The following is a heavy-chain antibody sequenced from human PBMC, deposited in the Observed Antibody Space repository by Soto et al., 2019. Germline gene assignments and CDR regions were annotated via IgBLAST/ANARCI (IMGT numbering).Heavy chain of an antibody. CDR3: ARGDYGGNWY. Sequence: SETLSLTCAVYGGSFSGYYWSWIRQPPGKGLEWIGEINHSGSTNYNPSLKSRVTISVDTSKNQFSLKLSSVTAADTAVYYWARGDYGGNWYWGQGTLVTVS. V-gene: IGHV4-34*01. J-gene: IGHJ4*02. D-gene: IGHD4-17*01. CDR2: INHSGST. CDR1: GGSFSGYY.